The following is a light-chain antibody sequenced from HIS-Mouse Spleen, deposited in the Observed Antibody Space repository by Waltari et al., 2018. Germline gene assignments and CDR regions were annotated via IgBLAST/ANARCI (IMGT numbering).Light chain of an antibody. J-gene: IGLJ3*02. V-gene: IGLV6-57*02. CDR3: QSYDSSNHAV. CDR2: EDN. Sequence: NFMLTQPHSVSESPGKTVTISCTGSSGSLASNYVQWYQQRPGSAPTTVIYEDNQRPSGVTDRFSGSIDSSSNSASLTISGLKTEDEADYYCQSYDSSNHAVFGGGTKLTVL. CDR1: SGSLASNY.